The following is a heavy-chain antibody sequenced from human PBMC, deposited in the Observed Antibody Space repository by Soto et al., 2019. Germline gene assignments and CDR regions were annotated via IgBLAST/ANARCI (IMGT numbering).Heavy chain of an antibody. CDR2: TYYTGST. CDR1: GGSISGYY. CDR3: ARYPGLDC. Sequence: SETLSLTCTVSGGSISGYYWSWIRQPPGKRLEWIGYTYYTGSTNYNPSLRSRVTISIDTSKNQFSLQLSSVTTADTAVYFCARYPGLDCWGQGTLGTVSS. J-gene: IGHJ4*02. V-gene: IGHV4-59*08.